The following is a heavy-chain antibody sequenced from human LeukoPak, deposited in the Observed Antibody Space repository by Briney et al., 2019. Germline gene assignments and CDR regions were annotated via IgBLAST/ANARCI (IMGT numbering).Heavy chain of an antibody. D-gene: IGHD6-13*01. J-gene: IGHJ4*02. Sequence: ASVKVSCKASGGTFSSYATSWVRQAPGQGLEWMGGIVPIFGTANYAQKFQGRVTITADESTSTAYMELISLRSEDTAVYYCATADKFSNWYVFDYWGQGTLVTVSS. CDR3: ATADKFSNWYVFDY. CDR1: GGTFSSYA. V-gene: IGHV1-69*01. CDR2: IVPIFGTA.